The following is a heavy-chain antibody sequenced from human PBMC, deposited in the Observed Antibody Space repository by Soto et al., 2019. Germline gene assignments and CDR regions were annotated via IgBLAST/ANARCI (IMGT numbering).Heavy chain of an antibody. Sequence: SETLSLTCTVSGGSISSYYWSWIRQPPGKGLEWIGYIYYSGSTNYNPSLKSRVTISVDTSKNQFSLKLSSVTAAYTAVYYCARAAFPAAAGTFDYWGQGTLVTVSS. D-gene: IGHD6-13*01. CDR3: ARAAFPAAAGTFDY. CDR2: IYYSGST. V-gene: IGHV4-59*01. CDR1: GGSISSYY. J-gene: IGHJ4*02.